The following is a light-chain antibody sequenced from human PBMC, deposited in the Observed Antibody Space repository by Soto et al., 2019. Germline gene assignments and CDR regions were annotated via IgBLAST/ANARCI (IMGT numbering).Light chain of an antibody. CDR1: EGISNF. V-gene: IGKV1-27*01. CDR2: VAS. J-gene: IGKJ4*01. CDR3: QNYSGVPYT. Sequence: DIQMTQSPSSLSASVGDRVTITCRASEGISNFLVWYQQKPGKAPKLLIYVASTLHSGVPSRFSGSGSGSEFTLTVCSLQPEDVATDYGQNYSGVPYTFGGGTKVAI.